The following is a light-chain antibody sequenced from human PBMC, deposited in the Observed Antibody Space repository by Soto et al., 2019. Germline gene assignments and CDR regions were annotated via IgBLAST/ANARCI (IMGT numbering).Light chain of an antibody. CDR3: SSYTSSSTLVV. J-gene: IGLJ2*01. Sequence: QSARTQPASVSGSPGQSITISCTGTSRDVGGYNYVSWYQQHPGKVPKLMIYDVSNRPSGVSNRFSGSKSGNTASLTISGLQAEDEADYYCSSYTSSSTLVVFGGGTKLTVL. CDR1: SRDVGGYNY. V-gene: IGLV2-14*01. CDR2: DVS.